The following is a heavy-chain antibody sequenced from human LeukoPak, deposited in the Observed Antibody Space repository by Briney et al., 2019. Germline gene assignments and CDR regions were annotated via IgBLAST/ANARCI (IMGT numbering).Heavy chain of an antibody. CDR1: GGSISSYY. J-gene: IGHJ4*02. CDR3: ARQNYDSSGYYYGL. V-gene: IGHV4-4*07. CDR2: IYTTGST. D-gene: IGHD3-22*01. Sequence: SETLSLTCTVSGGSISSYYWSWIRQPAGKGLEWIGRIYTTGSTNYNPSLKSRVTMSVDSSKNQFSLELSSATAADTAVYYCARQNYDSSGYYYGLWGQGTLVTVSS.